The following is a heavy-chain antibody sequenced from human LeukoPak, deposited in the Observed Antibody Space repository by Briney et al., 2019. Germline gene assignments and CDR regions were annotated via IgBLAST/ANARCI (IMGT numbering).Heavy chain of an antibody. CDR2: ISGSGGST. Sequence: GGSLRLSCSASGFTFSSYAMSWFRQAPGKGLEWVSAISGSGGSTYYADSVKGRFTISRDNSKNTLYLQMNSLRAEDTAVYYCAKDQDSSGWYAPLDYWGQGTLVTVSS. D-gene: IGHD6-19*01. V-gene: IGHV3-23*01. CDR3: AKDQDSSGWYAPLDY. CDR1: GFTFSSYA. J-gene: IGHJ4*02.